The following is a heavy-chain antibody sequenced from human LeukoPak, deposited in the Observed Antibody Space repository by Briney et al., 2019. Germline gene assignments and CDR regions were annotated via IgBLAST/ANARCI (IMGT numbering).Heavy chain of an antibody. CDR1: VYTFTAYY. J-gene: IGHJ4*02. V-gene: IGHV1-2*02. CDR3: ARDEEHYFDY. D-gene: IGHD1-1*01. CDR2: INPNSGGT. Sequence: ASVKVSCKASVYTFTAYYMHWVRQAPGQALEWMGWINPNSGGTNYAQKFQGRVTMTRDTSISAAYMELSRLRSDDTAVYYCARDEEHYFDYWGQGTLVTVSS.